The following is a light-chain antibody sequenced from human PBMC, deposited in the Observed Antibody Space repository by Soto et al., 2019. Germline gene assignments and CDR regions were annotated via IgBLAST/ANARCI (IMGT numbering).Light chain of an antibody. V-gene: IGLV2-14*01. CDR3: SSYTSASTYV. Sequence: SVLTQPASVSGSPGQSITISCTGTSSDVGGYNYVSWYQQQSGKAPKLMIYEVSDRPSGISYRFSGSKSGNTASLTISGLQAEDGADYYCSSYTSASTYVFGTGTKVTV. CDR1: SSDVGGYNY. J-gene: IGLJ1*01. CDR2: EVS.